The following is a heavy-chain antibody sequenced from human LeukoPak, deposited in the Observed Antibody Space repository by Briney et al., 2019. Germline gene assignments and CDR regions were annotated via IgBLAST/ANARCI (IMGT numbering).Heavy chain of an antibody. Sequence: SETLSLTCTVSGGSISSYYWSWIRQPPGKGLEWIGYIYYSGSTNYNPSLKSRVTISVDTSKNQFSLKLSSVTAADTAVYYCARESNYGSGSYMTIDYWGQGTLVTVSS. CDR1: GGSISSYY. J-gene: IGHJ4*02. V-gene: IGHV4-59*01. CDR3: ARESNYGSGSYMTIDY. CDR2: IYYSGST. D-gene: IGHD3-10*01.